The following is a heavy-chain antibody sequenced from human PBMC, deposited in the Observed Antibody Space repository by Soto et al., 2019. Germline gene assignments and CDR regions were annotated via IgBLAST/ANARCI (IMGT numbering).Heavy chain of an antibody. CDR3: ARIPHRHDPLTGPAY. J-gene: IGHJ4*02. D-gene: IGHD3-9*01. CDR2: ISGSGGGT. V-gene: IGHV3-23*01. CDR1: GFTFGNYA. Sequence: GGSLRLSCAASGFTFGNYAMTWVRQAPGKGLECVSRISGSGGGTYYADSVKGRFTISRDNSENTLYLHLNSLRVEDTAIYYCARIPHRHDPLTGPAYCGQGALVTVSS.